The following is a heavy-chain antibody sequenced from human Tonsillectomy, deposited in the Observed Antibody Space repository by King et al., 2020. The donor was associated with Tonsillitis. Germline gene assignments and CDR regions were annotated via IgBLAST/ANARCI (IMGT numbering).Heavy chain of an antibody. Sequence: VQLVESGGGLVQPGGSLRLSCAASGFTFSNYAMSWVRQAPGKGLEWVSVIYSGGSSTYYADSVKGRFTISRENSKNTLYLQMNSLRAEDTAVYYCAKDGVVVITDGLDYWGQGTLVTVSS. CDR3: AKDGVVVITDGLDY. J-gene: IGHJ4*02. CDR1: GFTFSNYA. CDR2: IYSGGSST. V-gene: IGHV3-23*03. D-gene: IGHD3-22*01.